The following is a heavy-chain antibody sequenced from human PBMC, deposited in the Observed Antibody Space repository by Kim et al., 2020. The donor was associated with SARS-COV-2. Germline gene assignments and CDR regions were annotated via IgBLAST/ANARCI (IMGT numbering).Heavy chain of an antibody. V-gene: IGHV3-21*01. CDR3: ARDCRDSSGWDAIDY. D-gene: IGHD6-19*01. Sequence: GGSLRLSCAASGFTFSSYSMNWVRQAPGKGLEWVSSISSSSSYIYYADSVKGRFTISRNNAKNSLYLQMNSLRAEDTAVYYCARDCRDSSGWDAIDYWGQGTLGTVSS. J-gene: IGHJ4*02. CDR2: ISSSSSYI. CDR1: GFTFSSYS.